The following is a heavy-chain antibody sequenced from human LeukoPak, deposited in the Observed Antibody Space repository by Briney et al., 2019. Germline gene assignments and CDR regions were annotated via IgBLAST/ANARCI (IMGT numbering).Heavy chain of an antibody. J-gene: IGHJ4*02. CDR2: ISGSGGST. V-gene: IGHV3-23*01. Sequence: GGSLRLSCAASGFTFSSYAMSCVRQAPGKGLEWVSAISGSGGSTYHADSVKGRFTISRDNSKNTLYLQMNSLRAEDTAVYYCAKDTGADCSSTSCYAYDDYWGQGTLVTVSS. D-gene: IGHD2-2*01. CDR3: AKDTGADCSSTSCYAYDDY. CDR1: GFTFSSYA.